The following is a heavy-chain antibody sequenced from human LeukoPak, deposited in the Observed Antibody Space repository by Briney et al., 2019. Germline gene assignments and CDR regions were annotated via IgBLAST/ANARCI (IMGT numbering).Heavy chain of an antibody. V-gene: IGHV3-7*01. Sequence: GGSLRLSCAASGFTFSSYWMSWVRQAPGKGLEWVANIKQDGSEKYYVDSVKGRFTISRDNAKNSLYLQMNSLRAEDTAVYYCARGMSYYDSSGYYVGYWSQGTLVTVSS. D-gene: IGHD3-22*01. J-gene: IGHJ4*02. CDR2: IKQDGSEK. CDR3: ARGMSYYDSSGYYVGY. CDR1: GFTFSSYW.